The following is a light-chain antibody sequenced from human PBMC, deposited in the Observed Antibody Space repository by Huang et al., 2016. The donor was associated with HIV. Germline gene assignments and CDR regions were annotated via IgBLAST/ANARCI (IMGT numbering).Light chain of an antibody. CDR2: AAS. CDR3: QKYDSVPRT. CDR1: QDINNY. Sequence: DIQMTQYPSSLSASVGDRVTITCRASQDINNYLAWYQQKAGQVPNLLIYAASSLQSGVPSRFSGSGSGTDFTLSITSLQPEDVAIYYCQKYDSVPRTFGQGTKVDIK. J-gene: IGKJ1*01. V-gene: IGKV1-27*01.